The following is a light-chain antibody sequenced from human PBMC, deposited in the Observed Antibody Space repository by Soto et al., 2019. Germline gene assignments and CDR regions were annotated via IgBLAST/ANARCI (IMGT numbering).Light chain of an antibody. CDR1: QHVSSN. J-gene: IGKJ2*01. CDR3: QQYNNWPYT. V-gene: IGKV3-15*01. Sequence: EIVMTQSPATLSVSPGGSATLSCRASQHVSSNFAWYRQKPGQAPTLLIYRAYTRATGIPARFSGSGSGTEFTLSISSLQSEDLAVYYCQQYNNWPYTFGQGTKLEIK. CDR2: RAY.